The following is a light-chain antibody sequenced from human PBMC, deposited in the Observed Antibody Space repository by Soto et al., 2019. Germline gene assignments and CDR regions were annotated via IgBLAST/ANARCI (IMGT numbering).Light chain of an antibody. CDR3: QSYDSSPGNYV. CDR1: SSNIGAGYD. J-gene: IGLJ1*01. CDR2: GNS. Sequence: QSVRTQPPSVSGAPGQRVTISCTGSSSNIGAGYDVHWYQQLPGTAPKLLIYGNSNRPSGVPDRFSGSKSGTSASLAITGLQAEDEADYYCQSYDSSPGNYVFGTGTKVTVL. V-gene: IGLV1-40*01.